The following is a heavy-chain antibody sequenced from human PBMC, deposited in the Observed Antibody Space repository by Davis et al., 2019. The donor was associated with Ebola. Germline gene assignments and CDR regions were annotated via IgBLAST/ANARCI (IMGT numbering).Heavy chain of an antibody. CDR1: GYTFTGYN. CDR2: VILKSGAT. Sequence: ASVKVSCKASGYTFTGYNIHWMRQAPGQGLEWLGRVILKSGATNYAQKFQGRVTMTRDTSIRTAYMELSRLRSDDTAVYYCARAADIYSGYDYWGQGTLVTVSS. J-gene: IGHJ4*02. V-gene: IGHV1-2*06. CDR3: ARAADIYSGYDY. D-gene: IGHD5-12*01.